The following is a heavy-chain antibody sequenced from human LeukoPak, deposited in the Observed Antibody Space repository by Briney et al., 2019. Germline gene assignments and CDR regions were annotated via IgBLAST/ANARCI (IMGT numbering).Heavy chain of an antibody. Sequence: KPSETLSLTCTVSGGSISSYYWSWIRQPPGKGLEWIGYIYTSGSTNYNPSLKSRVTISVDTSKNQFSLKLSSVTAADTAVYYCASTIVLMVYADNWFDPWGQGTLVTVSS. CDR3: ASTIVLMVYADNWFDP. V-gene: IGHV4-4*09. D-gene: IGHD2-8*01. CDR1: GGSISSYY. CDR2: IYTSGST. J-gene: IGHJ5*02.